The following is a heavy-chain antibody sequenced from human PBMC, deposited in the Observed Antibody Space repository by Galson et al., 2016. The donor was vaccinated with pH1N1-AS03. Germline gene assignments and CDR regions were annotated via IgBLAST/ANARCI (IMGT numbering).Heavy chain of an antibody. CDR3: AHRFYGSGASFFDF. V-gene: IGHV2-5*01. J-gene: IGHJ4*02. Sequence: PALVKPPQTLTLTCTFSGFSLNDGGLGVGWIRQPPGKALAWLGMISWHDGKRYNPSLQNRLTISPGVSKSEVVLQMTNVDPEDTASYYCAHRFYGSGASFFDFWGQGIVVVVS. D-gene: IGHD3-10*01. CDR1: GFSLNDGGLG. CDR2: ISWHDGK.